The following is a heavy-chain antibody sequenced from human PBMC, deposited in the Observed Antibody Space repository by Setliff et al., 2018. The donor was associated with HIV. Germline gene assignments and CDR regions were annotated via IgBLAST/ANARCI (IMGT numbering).Heavy chain of an antibody. Sequence: QPGGSLRLSCAASGFTFSNYGMTWVRQAPGKGLEWVSHINSVSTTLSYADSVKGRFTISRDNAKNSLYLQMNSLRAEDTAVYYCARDGSHWYMDVWGKGTTVTVSS. CDR1: GFTFSNYG. D-gene: IGHD1-26*01. CDR3: ARDGSHWYMDV. V-gene: IGHV3-48*04. CDR2: INSVSTTL. J-gene: IGHJ6*03.